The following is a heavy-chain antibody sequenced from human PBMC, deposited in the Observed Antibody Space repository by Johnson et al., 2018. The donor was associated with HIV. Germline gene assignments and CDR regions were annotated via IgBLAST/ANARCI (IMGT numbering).Heavy chain of an antibody. CDR3: ARDRGADRDAFDI. D-gene: IGHD3-10*01. J-gene: IGHJ3*02. CDR1: GFIFSDYY. CDR2: IKQDGSEK. Sequence: VQLVESGGGSVKPGGSLRLSCAASGFIFSDYYMTWIRQAPGKGLEWVANIKQDGSEKYYVDSVKGRFTISRDNAKNTLYLQMNSLRAEDTAVYYCARDRGADRDAFDIWGQGTMVTVSS. V-gene: IGHV3-7*03.